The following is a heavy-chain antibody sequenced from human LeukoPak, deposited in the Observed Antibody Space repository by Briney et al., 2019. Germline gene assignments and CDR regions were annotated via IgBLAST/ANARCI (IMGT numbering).Heavy chain of an antibody. CDR1: GFIVTNNY. J-gene: IGHJ4*02. D-gene: IGHD2-8*01. CDR3: ARDPPAVLIDTYG. CDR2: VYSGGST. Sequence: GGSLRLSCTASGFIVTNNYINWVRQAPGKGLEWVSLVYSGGSTYYADSVKGGFTISRDNSKNMVYLQMNSLRAEDTAMYYCARDPPAVLIDTYGWGQGTLVTVSS. V-gene: IGHV3-66*01.